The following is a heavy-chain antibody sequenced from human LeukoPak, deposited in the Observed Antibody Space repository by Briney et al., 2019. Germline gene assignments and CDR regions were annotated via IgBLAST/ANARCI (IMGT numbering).Heavy chain of an antibody. CDR2: ISGSGGST. J-gene: IGHJ6*03. CDR1: GFTFSSYG. Sequence: GGSLRLSCAASGFTFSSYGMSWVRQAPGKGLEWVSAISGSGGSTYYADSVKGRFAISRDNSKNTLYLQMNSLRAEDTAVYYCAKDLSGEGYYYYYYMDVWGKGTTVTISS. CDR3: AKDLSGEGYYYYYYMDV. V-gene: IGHV3-23*01. D-gene: IGHD4-17*01.